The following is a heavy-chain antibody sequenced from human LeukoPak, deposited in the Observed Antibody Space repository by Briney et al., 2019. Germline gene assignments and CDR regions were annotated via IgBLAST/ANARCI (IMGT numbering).Heavy chain of an antibody. V-gene: IGHV1-46*01. CDR2: INPSGGST. J-gene: IGHJ4*02. CDR3: AGAGGYYLGFFDY. CDR1: GYTFTDYY. Sequence: ASVTVSCKASGYTFTDYYIHWVRQAPGQGLEWMGVINPSGGSTTYAQKFQGRVTMTRDTSTSTVYMELSSLRSEDTATHYCAGAGGYYLGFFDYWGQGTLVTVSS. D-gene: IGHD3-22*01.